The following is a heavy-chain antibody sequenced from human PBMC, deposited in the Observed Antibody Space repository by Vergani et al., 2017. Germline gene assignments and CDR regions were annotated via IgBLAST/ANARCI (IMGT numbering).Heavy chain of an antibody. CDR2: ISSSSSTL. V-gene: IGHV3-48*04. D-gene: IGHD3-9*01. J-gene: IGHJ3*02. Sequence: EVQLVESGGGLVQPGRSLRLSCAASGFTFSSYSMNWVRQAPGKGLEWVSYISSSSSTLYYADSVKGRFTISRDNAKNSLYLQMNSLRAEDTAVYYCARDWPHNDILTGGDAFDIWGQGTMVTVSS. CDR3: ARDWPHNDILTGGDAFDI. CDR1: GFTFSSYS.